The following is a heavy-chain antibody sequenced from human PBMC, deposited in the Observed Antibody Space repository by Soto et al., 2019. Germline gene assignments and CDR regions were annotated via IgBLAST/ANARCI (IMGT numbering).Heavy chain of an antibody. V-gene: IGHV1-24*01. CDR2: FDPEDGET. CDR1: GYTLTELS. D-gene: IGHD5-12*01. CDR3: ATVYSGYDRRGFDP. J-gene: IGHJ5*02. Sequence: GASVKVSCKASGYTLTELSMHWVRQAPGKGLEWMGGFDPEDGETIYAQKFQGRVTMTEDTSTDTAYMELSSLRSEDTAVYYCATVYSGYDRRGFDPWGQGTLVTVSS.